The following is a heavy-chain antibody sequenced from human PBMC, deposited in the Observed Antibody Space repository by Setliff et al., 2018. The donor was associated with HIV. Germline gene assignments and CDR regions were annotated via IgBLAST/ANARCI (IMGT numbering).Heavy chain of an antibody. CDR3: ARPYDSLYG. J-gene: IGHJ4*02. CDR1: GGSISNSDFY. CDR2: IYYRGAT. D-gene: IGHD3-22*01. Sequence: PSETLSLTCTVSGGSISNSDFYWGWIRQSPGKGLEWLGSIYYRGATYYNPTLQSRVTISADTSKNQFYLKLTSVTAADTAIYYCARPYDSLYGWGQGVLVTVSS. V-gene: IGHV4-39*01.